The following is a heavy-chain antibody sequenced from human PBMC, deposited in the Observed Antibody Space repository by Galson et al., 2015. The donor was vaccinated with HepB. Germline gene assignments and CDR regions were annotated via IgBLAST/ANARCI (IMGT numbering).Heavy chain of an antibody. CDR2: IDWDDDK. Sequence: ALVQPTQTLTLPCTFSGFSLSTSGMRVSWIRQPPGKALEWLARIDWDDDKFYSTSLKTRLTISKDTSKNQVVLTMTNMDPVDTATYYCARSRTIGLWVPYYFDYWGQGTLVTVSS. V-gene: IGHV2-70*04. D-gene: IGHD3-16*01. CDR3: ARSRTIGLWVPYYFDY. J-gene: IGHJ4*02. CDR1: GFSLSTSGMR.